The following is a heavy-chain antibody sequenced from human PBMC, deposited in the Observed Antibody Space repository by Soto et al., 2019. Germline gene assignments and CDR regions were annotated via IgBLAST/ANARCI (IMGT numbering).Heavy chain of an antibody. Sequence: QVQLQESGPGLVKPSETLSLTCTVSGGSISSYCWSWIRQPPGKGLEWIGYIYYSGSTNYNPSLKSRVTISVDASKNQFSLNLHSVTAAETAVYYWATDADTARLDYWGQGTLVTVSS. CDR3: ATDADTARLDY. CDR1: GGSISSYC. J-gene: IGHJ4*02. CDR2: IYYSGST. D-gene: IGHD3-16*01. V-gene: IGHV4-59*01.